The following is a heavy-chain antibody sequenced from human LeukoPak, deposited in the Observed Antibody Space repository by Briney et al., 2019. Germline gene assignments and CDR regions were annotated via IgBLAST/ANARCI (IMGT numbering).Heavy chain of an antibody. D-gene: IGHD5-18*01. V-gene: IGHV3-21*01. CDR2: ISDSGIYI. J-gene: IGHJ4*02. Sequence: GGSLRLSCTASKFTFSGYWMHWVRQPPGKGLEWVSSISDSGIYIFYSDSVKGRFTVSRDNAKNSLYLQMNSLRAEDTAVYYCAGGNSALLDYWGQGTLVTVSS. CDR3: AGGNSALLDY. CDR1: KFTFSGYW.